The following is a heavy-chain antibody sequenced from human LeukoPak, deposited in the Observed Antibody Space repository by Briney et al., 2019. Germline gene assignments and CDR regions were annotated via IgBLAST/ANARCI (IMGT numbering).Heavy chain of an antibody. CDR2: INWNGGST. V-gene: IGHV3-20*04. J-gene: IGHJ4*02. D-gene: IGHD1-26*01. CDR1: GFTFDDYA. CDR3: AKAMGATLFDY. Sequence: PGGSLRLSCAASGFTFDDYAMSWVRQAPGKGLEWVSRINWNGGSTSYADSVKGRFTISRDNAKTSLYLQMNSLRAEDTAVYYCAKAMGATLFDYWGQGTLVTVSS.